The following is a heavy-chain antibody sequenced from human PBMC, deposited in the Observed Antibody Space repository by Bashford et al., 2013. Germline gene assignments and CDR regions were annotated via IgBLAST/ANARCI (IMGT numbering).Heavy chain of an antibody. CDR2: QPYNSNT. V-gene: IGHV1-18*01. CDR3: ARSITMVRGIKDAFDI. D-gene: IGHD3-10*01. CDR1: GYTFTSYG. J-gene: IGHJ3*02. Sequence: SVKVSCKASGYTFTSYGITWVRQAPGPRARVDGMDQPYNSNTNYAQNLQGRVTMTTDTSTSTAYMELRSLRSDDTAIYYCARSITMVRGIKDAFDIWGQGTMVTVSS.